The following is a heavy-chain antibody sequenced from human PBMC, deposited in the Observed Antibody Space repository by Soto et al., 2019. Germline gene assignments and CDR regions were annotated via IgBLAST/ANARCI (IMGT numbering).Heavy chain of an antibody. Sequence: QVQLQESGPGLVKPSQTLSLTCTVSGGSISSGGYYWSWIRQHPGKGLEWIGYIYYSGSTYYNPSLKSRVTIAVDTSKNQFSLKLSSVTAADTAVYYCAREIAAADLSEYYFDYWGQGTLVTVSS. CDR3: AREIAAADLSEYYFDY. D-gene: IGHD6-13*01. V-gene: IGHV4-31*03. CDR1: GGSISSGGYY. J-gene: IGHJ4*02. CDR2: IYYSGST.